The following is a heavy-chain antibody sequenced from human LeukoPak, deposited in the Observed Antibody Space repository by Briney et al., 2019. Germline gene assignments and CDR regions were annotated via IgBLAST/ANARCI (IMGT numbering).Heavy chain of an antibody. Sequence: XSXXXXVSGXSIRRYXXXMRPAAGRGXEWXGYIYYSAPTKYHPSLISRLSISVHPSKNPFSLKLISVTAAHTAVYYCARDPPLYGTGMPIDYWGQGTLLTVSS. J-gene: IGHJ4*02. CDR3: ARDPPLYGTGMPIDY. V-gene: IGHV4-59*01. CDR1: GXSIRRY. D-gene: IGHD2-8*02. CDR2: IYYSAPT.